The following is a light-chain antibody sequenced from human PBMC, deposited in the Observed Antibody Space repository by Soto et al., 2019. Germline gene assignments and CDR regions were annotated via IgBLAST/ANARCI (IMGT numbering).Light chain of an antibody. CDR2: DVS. CDR1: SSDVGDYNS. J-gene: IGLJ1*01. CDR3: CSYVGSYSYV. Sequence: QSALTQPRSVSGSPGQSVTVSCIGTSSDVGDYNSVSWYQQHPGKAPKLMIYDVSKRPSGVPDRFSGSKSGNTASLTISGLQAEYEADYYFCSYVGSYSYVFGIGTKVTVL. V-gene: IGLV2-11*01.